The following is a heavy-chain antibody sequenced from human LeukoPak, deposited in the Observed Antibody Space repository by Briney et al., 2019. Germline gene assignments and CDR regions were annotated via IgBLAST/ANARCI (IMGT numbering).Heavy chain of an antibody. CDR1: GFTFSSYG. J-gene: IGHJ4*02. Sequence: GGSLRLSCAASGFTFSSYGMHWVRQAPGKGLEWVAVISHDGSNKNYEDSVKGRFTISRDNSKNTLYLQMNSLRAEDTAVYYCARDKSLGGADYWGQGTLVTVSS. D-gene: IGHD1-26*01. CDR3: ARDKSLGGADY. V-gene: IGHV3-30*03. CDR2: ISHDGSNK.